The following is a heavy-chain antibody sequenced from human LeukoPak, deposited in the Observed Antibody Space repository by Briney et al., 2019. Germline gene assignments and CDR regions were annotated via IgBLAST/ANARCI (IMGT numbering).Heavy chain of an antibody. V-gene: IGHV4-61*02. CDR1: GGSISSCSYY. D-gene: IGHD3-3*01. J-gene: IGHJ4*02. Sequence: SPSQTPSLTCTVCGGSISSCSYYGRWIRQPAGKGLEWIGRICTRGSTNYIPSLKSRVTISLDPYKNQLSLELSSVTAADTAVYYCASWSGYWFDYWGLGTLVTVSS. CDR3: ASWSGYWFDY. CDR2: ICTRGST.